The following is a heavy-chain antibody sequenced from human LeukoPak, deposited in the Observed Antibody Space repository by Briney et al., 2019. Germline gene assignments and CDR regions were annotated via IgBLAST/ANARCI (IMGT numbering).Heavy chain of an antibody. D-gene: IGHD3-22*01. CDR1: GGSISSGGYY. V-gene: IGHV4-31*03. CDR2: IYYSGST. CDR3: ARVGPQRYYYDSSGYLVDAFEI. J-gene: IGHJ3*02. Sequence: PSQTLSLTCTVSGGSISSGGYYWSWIRQHPGKGLEWIGYIYYSGSTYYNPSLKSRATISVDTSKNQFSLKLSSVTAADTAVYYCARVGPQRYYYDSSGYLVDAFEIWGQGTMVTVSS.